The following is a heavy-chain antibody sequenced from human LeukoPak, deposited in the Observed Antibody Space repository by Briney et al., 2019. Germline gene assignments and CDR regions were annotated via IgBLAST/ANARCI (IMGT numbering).Heavy chain of an antibody. CDR1: EFTFNDYW. J-gene: IGHJ2*01. CDR3: ARGSPTPNSRYFDL. D-gene: IGHD4-11*01. V-gene: IGHV3-74*01. CDR2: INSDGSSA. Sequence: GGSLRLSCEASEFTFNDYWMHWVRQGPGKGLVWVSRINSDGSSASYADSVKGRFTISRDNAKNTLYLQMNSLRAEDTAVYYCARGSPTPNSRYFDLWGRGTLVTVSS.